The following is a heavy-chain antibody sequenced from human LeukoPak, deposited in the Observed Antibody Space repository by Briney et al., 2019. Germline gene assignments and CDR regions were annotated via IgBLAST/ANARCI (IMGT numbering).Heavy chain of an antibody. CDR2: TYYRSKWYN. V-gene: IGHV6-1*01. D-gene: IGHD3-10*02. Sequence: SQTLSLTCAISGDSVSSNSAAWNWIRQSPPRGLEWLGRTYYRSKWYNDYAVSVKSRITINPDTSKNQFSLQLNSVTPEDTAVYYCTFSRVRGVGSYYYYYYMDVWGKGTTVTVSS. CDR3: TFSRVRGVGSYYYYYYMDV. J-gene: IGHJ6*03. CDR1: GDSVSSNSAA.